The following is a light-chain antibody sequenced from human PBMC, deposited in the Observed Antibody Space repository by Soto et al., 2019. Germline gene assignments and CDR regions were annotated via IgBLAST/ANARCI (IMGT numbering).Light chain of an antibody. V-gene: IGKV1-13*02. CDR3: QQFSAYPIT. Sequence: AIQLTQSPSSLSTSVGDRVTITCRASQGISSALAWYQQKPGKAPKLLIYDASSLESGVPSRFSGSGSGPDFTLTISNLQPEDFATYYCQQFSAYPITFGQGTRLEIK. J-gene: IGKJ5*01. CDR1: QGISSA. CDR2: DAS.